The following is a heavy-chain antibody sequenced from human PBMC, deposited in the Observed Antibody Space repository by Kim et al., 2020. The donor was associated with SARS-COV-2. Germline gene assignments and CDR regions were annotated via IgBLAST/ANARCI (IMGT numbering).Heavy chain of an antibody. Sequence: GGSLRLSCVASGINFKRYAITWVRQAPGKGPEWVSSISETGGQTYYADSVKGRFSISRDNSKNMAYVQMNSVRAEDTAVYFCAIGYCGRTSCWFLRHWGQGTQVIVSS. V-gene: IGHV3-23*01. D-gene: IGHD2-2*01. CDR1: GINFKRYA. CDR2: ISETGGQT. CDR3: AIGYCGRTSCWFLRH. J-gene: IGHJ4*02.